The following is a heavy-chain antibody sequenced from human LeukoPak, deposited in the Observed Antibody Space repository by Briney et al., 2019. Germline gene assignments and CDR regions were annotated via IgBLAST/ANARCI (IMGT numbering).Heavy chain of an antibody. CDR2: INHSGST. Sequence: KPSETLSLTCAVYGGSFSGYYWSWIRQPPGKGLEWIGEINHSGSTDYNPSLKSRVTISVDTSKNQFSLKLSSVTAADTAVYYCARGGAVVAADWFDPWGQGTLVTVSS. CDR1: GGSFSGYY. D-gene: IGHD2-15*01. V-gene: IGHV4-34*01. J-gene: IGHJ5*02. CDR3: ARGGAVVAADWFDP.